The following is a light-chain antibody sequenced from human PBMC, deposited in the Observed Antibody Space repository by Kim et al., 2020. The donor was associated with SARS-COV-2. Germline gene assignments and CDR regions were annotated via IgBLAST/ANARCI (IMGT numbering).Light chain of an antibody. CDR2: EDN. CDR1: RWGDKY. V-gene: IGLV3-1*01. Sequence: PGQTLCLEDSGYRWGDKYVSWSQQKPGQSPGVVIYEDNQRPSGIPERFSGSNSGNTATLTISGTQAMDEADYYCQAWDSSTHNYVFGAGTKVTVL. J-gene: IGLJ1*01. CDR3: QAWDSSTHNYV.